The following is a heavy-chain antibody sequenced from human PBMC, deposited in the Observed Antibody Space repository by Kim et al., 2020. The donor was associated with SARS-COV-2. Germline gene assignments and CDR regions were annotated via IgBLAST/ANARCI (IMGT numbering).Heavy chain of an antibody. CDR2: ISSSSSYI. Sequence: GGSLRLSCAASGFTFSSYSMNWVRQAPGKGLEWVSSISSSSSYIYYADSVKGRFTISRDNAKNSLYLQMNSLRAEDTAVYYCARDGTTGTTWAESDYYYGMDVWGQGTTVTVSS. D-gene: IGHD1-1*01. CDR1: GFTFSSYS. V-gene: IGHV3-21*01. CDR3: ARDGTTGTTWAESDYYYGMDV. J-gene: IGHJ6*02.